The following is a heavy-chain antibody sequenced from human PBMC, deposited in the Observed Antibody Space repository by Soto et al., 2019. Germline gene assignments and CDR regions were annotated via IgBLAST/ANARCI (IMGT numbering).Heavy chain of an antibody. D-gene: IGHD1-20*01. CDR1: GGSISSGGYY. CDR2: LYYSGST. V-gene: IGHV4-31*03. CDR3: ARLRLATNNYKWLDT. Sequence: PSETLSLTCTVSGGSISSGGYYLSWIRQHPGKGLEWIGYLYYSGSTYYNPSLKSRVTISVDTSKNQFSLKLSSVTAADTAVYYCARLRLATNNYKWLDTWGQGTRVTVSS. J-gene: IGHJ5*02.